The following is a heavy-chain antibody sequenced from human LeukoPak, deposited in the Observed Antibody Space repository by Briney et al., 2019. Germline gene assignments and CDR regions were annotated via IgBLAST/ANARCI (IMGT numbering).Heavy chain of an antibody. D-gene: IGHD3-22*01. Sequence: GGSLRLSCAASGFTFSRCAMHWVRQAPGKGLEYVSAISSNGGSTYYANSVKGRFTISRDNSKNTLYLQMGSLRAEDMAVYYCATSQYYYDRSGSLDYWGQGTLVTVSS. CDR3: ATSQYYYDRSGSLDY. CDR1: GFTFSRCA. J-gene: IGHJ4*02. V-gene: IGHV3-64*01. CDR2: ISSNGGST.